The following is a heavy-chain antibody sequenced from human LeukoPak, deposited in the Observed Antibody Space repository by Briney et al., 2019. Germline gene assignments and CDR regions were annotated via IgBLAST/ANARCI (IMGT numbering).Heavy chain of an antibody. CDR1: GGSISSGSYY. D-gene: IGHD5-12*01. Sequence: PSQTLSLTCTVSGGSISSGSYYWSWIRQHPGKGLEWIGYIYYSGSTYYNPSLKSRVTISVDTSKNQFSLKLGSVTAADTAVYYCASAAVGYDAFNIWGQGTMVTVSS. J-gene: IGHJ3*02. V-gene: IGHV4-31*03. CDR2: IYYSGST. CDR3: ASAAVGYDAFNI.